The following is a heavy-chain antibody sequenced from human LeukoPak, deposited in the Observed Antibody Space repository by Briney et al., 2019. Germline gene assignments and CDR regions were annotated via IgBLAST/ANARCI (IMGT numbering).Heavy chain of an antibody. CDR3: ATAPILRGEAGEQYKYGMDV. V-gene: IGHV4-4*02. J-gene: IGHJ6*02. Sequence: SETLSLTCAVSVGSISSGNWWSWVRQSPGKGLEWIGEVYHNGTPNYNPSLKSRVTILADTFKNHFSLKLTSVTAAYTAVYYCATAPILRGEAGEQYKYGMDVWGQGTTVIVSS. CDR2: VYHNGTP. CDR1: VGSISSGNW. D-gene: IGHD2-2*02.